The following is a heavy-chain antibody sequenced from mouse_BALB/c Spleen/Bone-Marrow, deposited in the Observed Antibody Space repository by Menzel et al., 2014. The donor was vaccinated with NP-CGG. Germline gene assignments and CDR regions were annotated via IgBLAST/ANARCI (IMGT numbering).Heavy chain of an antibody. Sequence: EVQGVESGGGLVQPGGSRKLSCAASGFTFSSFAMHWVRQAPGKGLEWVAYISSGSSTIYYADTVMGRFTISRDNPKNTLFLQMTSLRSEDTAMYYCARSGSSSGYFDYWGQGTTLTVSS. CDR1: GFTFSSFA. D-gene: IGHD1-1*01. CDR2: ISSGSSTI. CDR3: ARSGSSSGYFDY. J-gene: IGHJ2*01. V-gene: IGHV5-17*02.